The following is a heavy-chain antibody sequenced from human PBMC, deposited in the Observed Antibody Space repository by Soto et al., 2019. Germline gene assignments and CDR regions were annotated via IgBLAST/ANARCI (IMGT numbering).Heavy chain of an antibody. CDR2: MDHRGST. D-gene: IGHD6-13*01. CDR3: TRYGGSSHYYFGS. V-gene: IGHV4-34*01. J-gene: IGHJ4*02. Sequence: QVQLQPWGAGLLKPSETLSLTCAVYGGSFSGYYWAWIRQTPGKGLEWIGEMDHRGSTNYSPALKSRVPISPDTSKDQFSLKLSSVTAADTALYYCTRYGGSSHYYFGSWGQGTLVTVSS. CDR1: GGSFSGYY.